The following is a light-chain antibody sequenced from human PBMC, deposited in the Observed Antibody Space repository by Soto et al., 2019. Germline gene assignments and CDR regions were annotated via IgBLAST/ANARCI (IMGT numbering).Light chain of an antibody. CDR3: QQSSNFPMYT. CDR2: AAS. Sequence: DIQLTQSPSSLSASVGDRVTITCRASQSIAFYVNWFQQKPGRAPRLLIYAASSLQSGVPSRFSGSGSGTDFTLTINSLQPEDSATYFCQQSSNFPMYTFGQGTK. V-gene: IGKV1-39*01. J-gene: IGKJ2*01. CDR1: QSIAFY.